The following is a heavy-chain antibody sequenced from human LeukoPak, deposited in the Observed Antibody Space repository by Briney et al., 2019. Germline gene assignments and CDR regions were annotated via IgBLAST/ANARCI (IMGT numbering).Heavy chain of an antibody. V-gene: IGHV3-23*01. CDR1: GFTFSSYA. CDR3: AKDRRGYSGYADY. CDR2: ISGSGGST. D-gene: IGHD5-12*01. Sequence: QPGGSLRLSCAASGFTFSSYAMSCVRGAPGKGLEGGSAISGSGGSTYYADSVKGRFTISRDNYKNTLYLQMNSLRAEDTAVYYCAKDRRGYSGYADYWGQGTLVTVSS. J-gene: IGHJ4*02.